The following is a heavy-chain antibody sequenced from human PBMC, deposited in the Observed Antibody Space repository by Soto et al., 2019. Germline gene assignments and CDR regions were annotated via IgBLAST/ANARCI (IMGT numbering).Heavy chain of an antibody. Sequence: PSETLSLTCAVSGGSLSSSNWWSWVRQPPGKGLEWIGEIYHSGSTNYNPSLKSRVTISVDKSKNQFSLKLSSVTAADTAVYYCARDLTVTTYGMDVWGQGTTVTVSS. J-gene: IGHJ6*02. CDR3: ARDLTVTTYGMDV. D-gene: IGHD4-17*01. CDR1: GGSLSSSNW. CDR2: IYHSGST. V-gene: IGHV4-4*02.